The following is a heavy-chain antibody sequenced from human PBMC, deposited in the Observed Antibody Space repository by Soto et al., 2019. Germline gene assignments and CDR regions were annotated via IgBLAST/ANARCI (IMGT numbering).Heavy chain of an antibody. CDR3: ARQEDYDFWSGYSGY. Sequence: PSETLSLTCTVSGGSISSSSYYWGWIRQPPGKGLEWIGSIYYSGSTYYNPSLKSRVTISVDTSKNQFSLKLSSVTAADTAVYYCARQEDYDFWSGYSGYWGQGTLVT. J-gene: IGHJ4*02. D-gene: IGHD3-3*01. CDR2: IYYSGST. CDR1: GGSISSSSYY. V-gene: IGHV4-39*01.